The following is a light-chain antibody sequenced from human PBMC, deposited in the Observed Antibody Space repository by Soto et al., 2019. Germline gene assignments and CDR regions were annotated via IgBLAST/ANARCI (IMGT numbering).Light chain of an antibody. CDR2: GAS. CDR1: QSVSSN. J-gene: IGKJ2*01. Sequence: EIVMTQSPATLSVSPGERATLSCRASQSVSSNLAWYQQKPGQAPRLLIYGASTRATGFPARFSGSGSGTEFTLTISSLQSEGFAVYYCQQYDNWPPYTFGQGTK. CDR3: QQYDNWPPYT. V-gene: IGKV3-15*01.